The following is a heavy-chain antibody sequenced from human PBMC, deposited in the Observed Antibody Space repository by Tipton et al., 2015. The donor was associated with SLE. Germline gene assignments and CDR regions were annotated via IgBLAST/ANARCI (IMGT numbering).Heavy chain of an antibody. Sequence: TLSLTCTVSGGSISSHYWSWIRQPPGKGLEWIGYTYYSGSTNYNPSLMSRVTISVDTSKNQFSLKLSSVTAADTAVYSCARAPPKAIFGVCLAFDIWGQGTMVTVSS. D-gene: IGHD3-3*01. CDR3: ARAPPKAIFGVCLAFDI. CDR2: TYYSGST. CDR1: GGSISSHY. V-gene: IGHV4-59*08. J-gene: IGHJ3*02.